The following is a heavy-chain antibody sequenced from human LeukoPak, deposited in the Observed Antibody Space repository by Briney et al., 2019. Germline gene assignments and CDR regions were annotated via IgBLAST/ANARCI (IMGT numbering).Heavy chain of an antibody. Sequence: PGGSLRLSCAASGFTVSSNYKSWVRQAPGKGLEWVSVIYSGGSTYYADSVKGRFTISRDNSKNTLYLQMNSLRAEDTAVYYCASGFTIFGVVVHFDYWGQGTLVTVSS. V-gene: IGHV3-53*01. J-gene: IGHJ4*02. D-gene: IGHD3-3*01. CDR2: IYSGGST. CDR1: GFTVSSNY. CDR3: ASGFTIFGVVVHFDY.